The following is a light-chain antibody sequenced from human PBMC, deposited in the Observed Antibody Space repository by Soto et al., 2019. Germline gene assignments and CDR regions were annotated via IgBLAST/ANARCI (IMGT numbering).Light chain of an antibody. CDR1: ESLGWY. J-gene: IGKJ4*01. CDR3: QQRGNWPPT. V-gene: IGKV3-11*01. CDR2: DAS. Sequence: EIVLTQSPATLSLSPGERATLSCRATESLGWYLAWYQQKPGQSPRLFIYDASNRATGVPARFSGSGSGTDFTLTIDTLEPEDFAVYYCQQRGNWPPTFGGGTEVEI.